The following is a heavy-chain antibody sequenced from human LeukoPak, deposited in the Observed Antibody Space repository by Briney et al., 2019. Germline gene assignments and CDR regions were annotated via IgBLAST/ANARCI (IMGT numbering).Heavy chain of an antibody. V-gene: IGHV4-34*01. CDR2: INHSGST. Sequence: SETLSLTCTVYGGSFSGFYWSWIRQPPGKGLEWIGEINHSGSTNYNPSLKSRVTISVDTSKNQFSLKLSSVTAADTAVYYRARTSWLAGTNFDYWGQGTLVTVSS. CDR1: GGSFSGFY. J-gene: IGHJ4*02. CDR3: ARTSWLAGTNFDY. D-gene: IGHD6-19*01.